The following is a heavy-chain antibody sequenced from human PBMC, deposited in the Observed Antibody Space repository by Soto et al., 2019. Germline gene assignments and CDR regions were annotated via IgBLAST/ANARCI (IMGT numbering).Heavy chain of an antibody. V-gene: IGHV2-5*01. J-gene: IGHJ4*02. CDR1: GFSLSTSGVA. CDR2: IYWNDDK. D-gene: IGHD6-19*01. CDR3: AHILAVAGYYFDS. Sequence: QITLKESGPTLVKPTQTLTLTCTFSGFSLSTSGVAVGWIRQPPGKALEWLALIYWNDDKRYSPSLESRVTIIKGPSKNQVVLTMTTMDPVDTATYYCAHILAVAGYYFDSWGQGTLVTVSS.